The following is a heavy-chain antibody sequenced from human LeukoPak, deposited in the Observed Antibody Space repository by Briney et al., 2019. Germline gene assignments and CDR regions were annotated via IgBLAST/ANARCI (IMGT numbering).Heavy chain of an antibody. CDR3: ASSVATIICLYY. D-gene: IGHD5-12*01. CDR2: INPNSGGT. Sequence: ASVKVSCKASGYTFTGYYMHWVRPAPGQGLAWMGWINPNSGGTNYAQKFQGRVTMTRDTSISTAYMELSRLRSDDTAVYYWASSVATIICLYYWGQGTLVTVSS. CDR1: GYTFTGYY. J-gene: IGHJ4*02. V-gene: IGHV1-2*02.